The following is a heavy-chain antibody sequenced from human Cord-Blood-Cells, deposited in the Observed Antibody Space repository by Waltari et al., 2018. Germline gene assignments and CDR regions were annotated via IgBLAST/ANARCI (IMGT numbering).Heavy chain of an antibody. CDR1: EYSFTSYC. V-gene: IGHV5-51*01. CDR3: ARPSIAARPNDAFDI. Sequence: EVQLLQSVAEAKKPGESLTNSCMGSEYSFTSYCFAGVRQMHGKGLEWMGIIYPGESDTRYSPSFQGQVTISADKSISTAYLQWSSLKASDTAMYYCARPSIAARPNDAFDIWGQGTMVTVSS. CDR2: IYPGESDT. D-gene: IGHD6-6*01. J-gene: IGHJ3*02.